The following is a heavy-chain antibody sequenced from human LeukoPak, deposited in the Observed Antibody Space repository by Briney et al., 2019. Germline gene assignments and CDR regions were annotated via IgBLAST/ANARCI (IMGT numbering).Heavy chain of an antibody. V-gene: IGHV4-61*02. CDR1: GGSISSGSYY. D-gene: IGHD2-2*01. CDR3: ARSTVVPAARNWFDP. Sequence: SETLSLTCTVSGGSISSGSYYWSWIRQPAGKGLEWIVRIYTSGSTNYTPSLKNRGTISVDTSKNQFSLKLSSVTAADTAVYYCARSTVVPAARNWFDPWGQGTLVTVSS. J-gene: IGHJ5*02. CDR2: IYTSGST.